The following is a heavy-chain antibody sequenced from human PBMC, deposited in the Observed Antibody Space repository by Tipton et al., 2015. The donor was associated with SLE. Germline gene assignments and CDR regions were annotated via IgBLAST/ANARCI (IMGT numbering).Heavy chain of an antibody. CDR2: LKNKAHGGTA. D-gene: IGHD2/OR15-2a*01. CDR1: GFTFNIYA. Sequence: RSLRLSCAASGFTFNIYAMSWVRQAPGRGLEWVGSLKNKAHGGTANYAASVEGRFTISRDESKSIAFLQMNSLRIEDTAVYYCTLTPTLIVAGRGDSWGQGTLVTVSS. V-gene: IGHV3-49*04. CDR3: TLTPTLIVAGRGDS. J-gene: IGHJ4*02.